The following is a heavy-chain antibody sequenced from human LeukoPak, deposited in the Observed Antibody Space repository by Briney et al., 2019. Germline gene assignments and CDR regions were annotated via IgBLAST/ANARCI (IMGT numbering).Heavy chain of an antibody. CDR3: AELGITMIGSV. Sequence: PGGSLRLSCAASGFTFSSYEMSWVRQAPGKGLEWVSYISSSGSTIYYADSVKGRFTISRDNAKNSLYLQMNSLRAEDTAVYYCAELGITMIGSVWGKGTTVTISS. CDR1: GFTFSSYE. D-gene: IGHD3-10*02. J-gene: IGHJ6*04. CDR2: ISSSGSTI. V-gene: IGHV3-48*03.